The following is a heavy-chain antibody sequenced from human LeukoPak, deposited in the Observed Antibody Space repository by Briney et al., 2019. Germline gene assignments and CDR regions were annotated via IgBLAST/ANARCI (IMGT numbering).Heavy chain of an antibody. Sequence: SGPTLVKPTQTLTLTCTFSGFSLSTSGVGVGWIRQPPGKALEWLALIYWNDDKRYSPSLKSRLTITKDTSKNQVVLTMTNMDPVDTATYYCALAEPMVRGVHYWGQGTLVTVSS. CDR1: GFSLSTSGVG. V-gene: IGHV2-5*01. CDR3: ALAEPMVRGVHY. J-gene: IGHJ4*02. D-gene: IGHD3-10*01. CDR2: IYWNDDK.